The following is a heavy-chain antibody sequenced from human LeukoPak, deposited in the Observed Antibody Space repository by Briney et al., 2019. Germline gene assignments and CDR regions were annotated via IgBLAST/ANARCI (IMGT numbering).Heavy chain of an antibody. J-gene: IGHJ6*02. CDR3: ASVRPGSTTNGNYGMDV. CDR1: GFMFSNYA. Sequence: PGGSLRLSCAASGFMFSNYAMSWVRQAPGKGLVWVSRINSDGSSISCADSVKGRFTISRDNAKNTLSLQMNSLRAEDTAVYYCASVRPGSTTNGNYGMDVWGQGTTVTVPS. D-gene: IGHD2-2*01. V-gene: IGHV3-74*01. CDR2: INSDGSSI.